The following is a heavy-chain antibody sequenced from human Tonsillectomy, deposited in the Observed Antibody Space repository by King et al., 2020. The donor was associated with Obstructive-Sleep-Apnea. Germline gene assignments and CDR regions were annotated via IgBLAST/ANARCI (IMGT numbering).Heavy chain of an antibody. CDR2: LPSSGGDK. D-gene: IGHD5-18*01. V-gene: IGHV3-7*03. Sequence: SGFVFFHPGFSLRLSFAASGFTFVNYCMSCVLQCDGKVLSCLATLPSSGGDKYYVDSVKGRFTISRDNAKNSLCLQMNSLRAEDTAVYYCASAHSLGYSFGDNTMDVWGQGTTVTVSS. CDR3: ASAHSLGYSFGDNTMDV. J-gene: IGHJ6*02. CDR1: GFTFVNYC.